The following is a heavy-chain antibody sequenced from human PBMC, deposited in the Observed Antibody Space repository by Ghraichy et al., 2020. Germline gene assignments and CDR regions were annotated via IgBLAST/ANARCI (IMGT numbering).Heavy chain of an antibody. J-gene: IGHJ4*02. Sequence: ASVKVSCKVSGDTLSDLSMHWVRQAPGKGLEWMGGFDPEDAETVYAQKFQGRVTMTEDTSTETAYMELSSLTSEDTAVYFCTSEEYGDYGAYWGQGTPVTVSS. CDR3: TSEEYGDYGAY. D-gene: IGHD4-17*01. CDR2: FDPEDAET. CDR1: GDTLSDLS. V-gene: IGHV1-24*01.